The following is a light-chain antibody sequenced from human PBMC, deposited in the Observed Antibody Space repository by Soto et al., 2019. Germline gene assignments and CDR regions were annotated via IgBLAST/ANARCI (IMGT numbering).Light chain of an antibody. V-gene: IGLV1-40*01. CDR1: SSNIGAGYD. Sequence: QSALTQPPSVSGAPGQRVSISCTGSSSNIGAGYDVHWYQQLPGTAPKLLIFGNTNRPSGVPDRFSGSKSGTSASLAITGLQAEDEADYYCQSFDSSLRDLHVFGTGTKLTVL. CDR2: GNT. J-gene: IGLJ1*01. CDR3: QSFDSSLRDLHV.